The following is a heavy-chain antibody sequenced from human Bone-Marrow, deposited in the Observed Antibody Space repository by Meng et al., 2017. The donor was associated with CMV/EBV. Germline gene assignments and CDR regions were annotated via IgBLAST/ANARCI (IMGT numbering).Heavy chain of an antibody. Sequence: SETLSLTCTVSGGSISSYYWSWIRQPPGKGLEWIGYIYYSGSTNYNPSLKSRVTTSVDTSKNQFSLKLSSVTAADTAVYYCARARLYCSSTSCQYYGMDVWGQGTTVTVSS. CDR2: IYYSGST. D-gene: IGHD2-2*01. CDR3: ARARLYCSSTSCQYYGMDV. CDR1: GGSISSYY. V-gene: IGHV4-59*01. J-gene: IGHJ6*02.